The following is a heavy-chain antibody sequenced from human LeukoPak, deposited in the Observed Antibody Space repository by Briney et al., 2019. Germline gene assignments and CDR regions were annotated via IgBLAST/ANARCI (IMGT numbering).Heavy chain of an antibody. CDR1: GGSINSYY. J-gene: IGHJ4*02. CDR2: ISYSGTT. Sequence: PSETLSLTCTVSGGSINSYYWNWIRQPPGKGLEWIGYISYSGTTNYNPSLKSRVTISVDTSKNQFSLKLNSVTATDTAVYYCARHYGPWGQGTLVTVSS. V-gene: IGHV4-59*08. CDR3: ARHYGP. D-gene: IGHD3-10*01.